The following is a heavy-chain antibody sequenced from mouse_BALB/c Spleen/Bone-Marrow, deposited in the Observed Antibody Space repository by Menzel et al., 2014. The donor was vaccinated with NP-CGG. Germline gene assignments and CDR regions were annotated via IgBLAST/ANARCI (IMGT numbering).Heavy chain of an antibody. J-gene: IGHJ3*01. Sequence: QVQLQQPGAEPARPGASVKMSCKASGYTFTSYTMHWVKQRPGQGLEWIGYIDPSSGYTNYNQKFKDKATLTADKSSSTAYMQLSSLTSEDSAVYYCARESYGNWFAYWGQGTLVTVSA. CDR3: ARESYGNWFAY. CDR2: IDPSSGYT. CDR1: GYTFTSYT. V-gene: IGHV1-4*01. D-gene: IGHD2-1*01.